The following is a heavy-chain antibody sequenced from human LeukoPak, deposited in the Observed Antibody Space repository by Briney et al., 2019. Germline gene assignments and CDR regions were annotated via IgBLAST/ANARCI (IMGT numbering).Heavy chain of an antibody. J-gene: IGHJ4*02. CDR1: GFTFSSYA. CDR2: ISYDGSNK. V-gene: IGHV3-30-3*02. D-gene: IGHD5-12*01. CDR3: AKLVSRPQRGYSGYVDY. Sequence: GGSLRLSCAASGFTFSSYAMHWVRQAPGKGLEWVAVISYDGSNKYYADSVKGRFTISRDNSKNTLYLQMNSLRAEDTAVYYCAKLVSRPQRGYSGYVDYWGQGTLVTVSS.